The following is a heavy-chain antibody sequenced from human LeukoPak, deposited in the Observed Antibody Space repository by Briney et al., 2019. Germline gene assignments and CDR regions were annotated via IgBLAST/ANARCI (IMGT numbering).Heavy chain of an antibody. V-gene: IGHV1-69*13. CDR1: GGTFSSYA. D-gene: IGHD1-14*01. CDR3: AREPTITSQNTNENWFDP. Sequence: GASVKVSCKASGGTFSSYAISWVRQAPGQGLEWMGGIIPIFGTANYAQKFQGRVTITADESTSTAYMELSSLRSEDTAVYYCAREPTITSQNTNENWFDPWGQGTLVTVSS. J-gene: IGHJ5*02. CDR2: IIPIFGTA.